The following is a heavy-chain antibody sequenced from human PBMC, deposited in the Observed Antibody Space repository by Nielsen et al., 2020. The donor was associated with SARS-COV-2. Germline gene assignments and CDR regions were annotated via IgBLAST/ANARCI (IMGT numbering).Heavy chain of an antibody. CDR1: GGSISSSNW. V-gene: IGHV4-4*02. CDR2: IYHSGST. D-gene: IGHD6-6*01. Sequence: SCAVSGGSISSSNWWSWVRQPPGKGLEWIGEIYHSGSTNYNPSLKSRVTISVDTSKNQFSLKLSSVTAADTAVYYCARARRGAAPYYYYYYGMDVWGQGTTVTVSS. CDR3: ARARRGAAPYYYYYYGMDV. J-gene: IGHJ6*02.